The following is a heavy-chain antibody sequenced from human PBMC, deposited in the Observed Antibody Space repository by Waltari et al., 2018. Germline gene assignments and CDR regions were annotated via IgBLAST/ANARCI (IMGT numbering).Heavy chain of an antibody. CDR1: GYTFPAYH. Sequence: QVQLVQSGAAVKKPGASVQVSCQPSGYTFPAYHMQWVRQAPGQGLEWMGWINSNSGDRGYAQKFLGRVTMTRDTSVSTIYMELSGLKSDDTAVYYCAREGLTGRGFDYWGQGTLVTVSS. V-gene: IGHV1-2*02. CDR2: INSNSGDR. J-gene: IGHJ4*02. D-gene: IGHD3-10*01. CDR3: AREGLTGRGFDY.